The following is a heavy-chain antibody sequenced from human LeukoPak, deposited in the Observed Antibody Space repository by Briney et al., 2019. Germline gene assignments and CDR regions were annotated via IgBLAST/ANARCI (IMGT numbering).Heavy chain of an antibody. CDR2: IVVGSGNT. CDR3: AADKQAAAVAFDI. D-gene: IGHD6-13*01. CDR1: GFTFTSSA. V-gene: IGHV1-58*02. Sequence: ASVKVSCKASGFTFTSSAMQWVRQARGQRLEWIGWIVVGSGNTNYAQKFQERVTITRDMSTSTAYMELSSLRSEDTAVYYCAADKQAAAVAFDIWGQGTMVTVSS. J-gene: IGHJ3*02.